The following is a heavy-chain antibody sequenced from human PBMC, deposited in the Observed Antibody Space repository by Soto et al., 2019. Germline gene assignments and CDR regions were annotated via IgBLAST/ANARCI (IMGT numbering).Heavy chain of an antibody. CDR3: VRQGIGNLHGLVDV. D-gene: IGHD3-10*01. J-gene: IGHJ6*02. Sequence: QVQLQESGPGLVKPSETLSLTCTVSGGSIDGRNCAWIRQPPGKGLEWLGYVYYDGGSSYNPSVKSRLTLSPDTSKSQFSLQLRSVTAADTAVYYCVRQGIGNLHGLVDVWGRGTTVTVSS. CDR1: GGSIDGRN. CDR2: VYYDGGS. V-gene: IGHV4-59*08.